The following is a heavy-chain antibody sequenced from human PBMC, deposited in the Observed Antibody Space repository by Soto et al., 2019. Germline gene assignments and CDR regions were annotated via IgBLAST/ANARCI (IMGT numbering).Heavy chain of an antibody. Sequence: QVQLVQSGAEVRMPGSSVKVSCKASGGTFSTYPINWERQAPGQGLEWMGGIIPLFGTTNYAQKFKGRVTITADESTSTAYMELSSLRAEDAAVYYCARGATHGSSWYFWFDPWGQGTLVTVSS. CDR3: ARGATHGSSWYFWFDP. D-gene: IGHD6-13*01. CDR1: GGTFSTYP. CDR2: IIPLFGTT. J-gene: IGHJ5*02. V-gene: IGHV1-69*01.